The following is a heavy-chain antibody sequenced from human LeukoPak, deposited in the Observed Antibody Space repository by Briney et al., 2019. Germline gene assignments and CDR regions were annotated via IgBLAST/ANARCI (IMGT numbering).Heavy chain of an antibody. CDR1: GFTFSSYA. CDR2: ISYDGSNK. D-gene: IGHD2-2*01. J-gene: IGHJ4*02. CDR3: ARGPLKYQLLSVFDY. V-gene: IGHV3-30*04. Sequence: PGGSLRLSCAASGFTFSSYAMHWVGQAPGKGLEWVAVISYDGSNKYYADSVKGRFTISRDNSKNTLYLQMNSLRAEDTAVYYCARGPLKYQLLSVFDYWGQGTLITVSS.